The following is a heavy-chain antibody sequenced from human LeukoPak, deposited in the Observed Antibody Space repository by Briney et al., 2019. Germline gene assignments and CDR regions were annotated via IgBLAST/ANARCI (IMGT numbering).Heavy chain of an antibody. CDR3: ARRLTQYDCFDP. V-gene: IGHV6-1*01. D-gene: IGHD2-2*01. Sequence: SQTPSLTCAISGDSVSSNSVTWNWIRQSPSRGLEWLGRTYYRSAWYNDYAVSVRGRITVNPDTSKNQFSLHLNSVTPEDTAVYYCARRLTQYDCFDPWGQGILVTVSS. J-gene: IGHJ5*02. CDR2: TYYRSAWYN. CDR1: GDSVSSNSVT.